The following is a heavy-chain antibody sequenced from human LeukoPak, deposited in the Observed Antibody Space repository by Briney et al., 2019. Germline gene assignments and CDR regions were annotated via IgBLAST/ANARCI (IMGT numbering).Heavy chain of an antibody. J-gene: IGHJ4*02. CDR3: ARAFESVGASIRKFDY. CDR2: IYYSGST. Sequence: PSETLSLTCTVSGGSISSGGYYWSWIRQHPGKGLEWIGYIYYSGSTYYNPSLKSRVAISVDTSKNQFSLKLTSVTAADTAVHYCARAFESVGASIRKFDYWGQGTLVTVSS. V-gene: IGHV4-31*03. CDR1: GGSISSGGYY. D-gene: IGHD1-26*01.